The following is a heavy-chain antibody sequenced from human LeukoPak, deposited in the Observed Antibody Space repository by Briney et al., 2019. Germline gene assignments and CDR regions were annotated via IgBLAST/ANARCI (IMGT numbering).Heavy chain of an antibody. CDR2: IDTSGST. Sequence: SETLSLTCTVSGGSISTYYCSWIRQPAGKGLEWIGRIDTSGSTNYNPSLKSRVTMSVDTSKKQFSLKLSSVTAADTAVYYCARDRGITGTNWFDPWGQGTLVTVSS. D-gene: IGHD1/OR15-1a*01. CDR1: GGSISTYY. CDR3: ARDRGITGTNWFDP. V-gene: IGHV4-4*07. J-gene: IGHJ5*02.